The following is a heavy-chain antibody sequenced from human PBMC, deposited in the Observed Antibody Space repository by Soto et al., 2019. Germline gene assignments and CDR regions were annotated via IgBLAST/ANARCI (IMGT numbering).Heavy chain of an antibody. V-gene: IGHV4-31*03. D-gene: IGHD6-13*01. CDR3: SRLESSSYYVRHEF. CDR1: GGSISSGSYH. J-gene: IGHJ4*02. CDR2: IYDRGSA. Sequence: TLTCTFYGGSISSGSYHWSGIRQHPGKGLEWIGNIYDRGSAYYNPSLQSRATISIESSKDQCSLRLGAVTSADTAVYCCSRLESSSYYVRHEFWGRGTLVTVAS.